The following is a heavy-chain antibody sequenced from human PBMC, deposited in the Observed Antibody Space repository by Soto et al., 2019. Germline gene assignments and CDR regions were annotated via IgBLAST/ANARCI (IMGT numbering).Heavy chain of an antibody. V-gene: IGHV1-8*01. CDR3: ASMGSSCPNGEYFDY. Sequence: ASVKVSCKASGYTFTSYDINWVRQATGQGLEWMGWMNPNSGNTGYAQKFQGRVTMTRNTSISTAYMELSSLRSEDTAVYYCASMGSSCPNGEYFDYCGQRTLVAVSP. CDR2: MNPNSGNT. CDR1: GYTFTSYD. J-gene: IGHJ4*02. D-gene: IGHD6-13*01.